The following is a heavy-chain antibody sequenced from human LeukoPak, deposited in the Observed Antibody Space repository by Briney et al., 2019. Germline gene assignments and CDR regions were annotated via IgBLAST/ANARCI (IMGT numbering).Heavy chain of an antibody. CDR1: GFTFSSYA. D-gene: IGHD3-10*01. Sequence: QAGGSLRLSCAASGFTFSSYAMSWVRQAPGKGLEWVSAISGSGGSTYYADSVKGRFAISRDNSKNTLYLQMNSLRAEDTAIYYCARDTDRSSNPRGSAFDFWGQGTMVTVSS. J-gene: IGHJ3*01. V-gene: IGHV3-23*01. CDR3: ARDTDRSSNPRGSAFDF. CDR2: ISGSGGST.